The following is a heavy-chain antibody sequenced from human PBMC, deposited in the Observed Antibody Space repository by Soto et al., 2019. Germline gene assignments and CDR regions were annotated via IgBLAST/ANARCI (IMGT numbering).Heavy chain of an antibody. V-gene: IGHV4-59*08. J-gene: IGHJ3*02. CDR2: IYYRGST. CDR3: ARRYSSAFDI. CDR1: GGSISSYY. D-gene: IGHD6-13*01. Sequence: SETLSLTSTVSGGSISSYYWSWIRQPPGKGLEWIGYIYYRGSTNYNPSLKSRVTISVDTSKNQFSLKLSSVTAADTAVYYCARRYSSAFDIWGQGTMVTVSS.